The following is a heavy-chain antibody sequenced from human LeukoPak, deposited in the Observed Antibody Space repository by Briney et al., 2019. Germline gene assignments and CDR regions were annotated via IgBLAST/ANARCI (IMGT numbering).Heavy chain of an antibody. J-gene: IGHJ3*02. V-gene: IGHV3-21*01. CDR1: GFTFTIYS. D-gene: IGHD1-1*01. CDR3: AKVGVAPRPTRAPDDAFDI. CDR2: IISSSSYI. Sequence: GGSLRLSWAASGFTFTIYSMNWVSQAPGEGMEWVSSIISSSSYIYYADSVKGRFFISRDNAKHSLYLQMNSVRAEDTAVYYCAKVGVAPRPTRAPDDAFDIWGQGTMVTVSS.